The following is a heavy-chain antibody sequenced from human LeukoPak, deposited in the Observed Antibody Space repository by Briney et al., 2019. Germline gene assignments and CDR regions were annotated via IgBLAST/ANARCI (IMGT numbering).Heavy chain of an antibody. CDR3: VRSTSPPQFDY. J-gene: IGHJ4*02. CDR1: GFNFDTYP. Sequence: GGSLRLSCTASGFNFDTYPMNWVRQAPGKGLEWVSSMNSGSHYKEYAHSVKGRFIISRDNAKNSLYLLMNSLRAEDTAVYYCVRSTSPPQFDYWGQGILVSVSS. CDR2: MNSGSHYK. V-gene: IGHV3-21*01. D-gene: IGHD2-2*01.